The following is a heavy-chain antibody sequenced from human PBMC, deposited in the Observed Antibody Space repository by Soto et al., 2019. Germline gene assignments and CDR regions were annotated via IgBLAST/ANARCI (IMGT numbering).Heavy chain of an antibody. Sequence: SETLSLTCTVSGDSISSGSYNWGWVRQPPGKGLEWIGSIYSSGMTHYTPSFNSRVTLSVDTSKSEFSLRLYSVTAADTAVYYGARLPLAIMAPVTVIFWGRGTLVTVSS. CDR3: ARLPLAIMAPVTVIF. D-gene: IGHD5-12*01. CDR2: IYSSGMT. J-gene: IGHJ4*02. V-gene: IGHV4-39*01. CDR1: GDSISSGSYN.